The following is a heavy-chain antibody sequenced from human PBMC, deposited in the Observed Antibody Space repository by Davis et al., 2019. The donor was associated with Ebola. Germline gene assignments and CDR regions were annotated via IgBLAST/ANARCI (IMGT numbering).Heavy chain of an antibody. J-gene: IGHJ4*02. D-gene: IGHD6-19*01. CDR2: ISSSSSTI. V-gene: IGHV3-48*01. Sequence: GGSLRLSCAASGFTFSSYGMHWVRQAPGKGLEWVSYISSSSSTIYYADSVQGRFNISRDNAKNSLYLQMNSLRAEDTAVYYCARARWLATYYFDYWGQGTLVTVSS. CDR3: ARARWLATYYFDY. CDR1: GFTFSSYG.